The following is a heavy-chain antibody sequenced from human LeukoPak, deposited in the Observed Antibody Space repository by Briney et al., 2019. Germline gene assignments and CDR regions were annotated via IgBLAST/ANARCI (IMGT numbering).Heavy chain of an antibody. V-gene: IGHV3-7*03. Sequence: PGGSLRLSCAASGFTFSSYWMSWVRQAPGKGLEWVANIMQDGSEKYYVDSVKGRFTISRDNAKNSLYLQMNSLRAEDTAVYYCARVNKIAAAGPTDCWGQGTLVTVSS. CDR3: ARVNKIAAAGPTDC. CDR2: IMQDGSEK. CDR1: GFTFSSYW. J-gene: IGHJ4*02. D-gene: IGHD6-13*01.